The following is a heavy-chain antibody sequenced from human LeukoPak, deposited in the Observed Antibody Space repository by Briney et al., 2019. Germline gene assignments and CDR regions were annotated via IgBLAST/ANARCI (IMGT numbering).Heavy chain of an antibody. D-gene: IGHD4-17*01. J-gene: IGHJ6*02. V-gene: IGHV4-59*01. CDR3: AREVVYSYGDSGRRDAMDV. CDR1: GGSIGGYY. CDR2: RYASGTA. Sequence: SETLSLTCSVSGGSIGGYYWSWVRQPPGKGLEWIGYRYASGTANYNPSLGSRLAISIDTSKNRFSLTLRSVTAADTAVYYCAREVVYSYGDSGRRDAMDVWGQGTTVIVSS.